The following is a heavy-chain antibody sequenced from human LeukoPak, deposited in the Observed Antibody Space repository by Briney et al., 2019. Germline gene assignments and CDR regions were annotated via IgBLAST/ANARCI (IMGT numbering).Heavy chain of an antibody. J-gene: IGHJ4*02. V-gene: IGHV3-30*02. CDR1: GFTFSSYG. CDR2: IRYDGSNK. D-gene: IGHD6-13*01. Sequence: GGSLRLSCAASGFTFSSYGMHWVRQAPGKGLEWVAFIRYDGSNKYYADSVKGRFTISRDNSKNTLYLQMNSLRAEDTAVYYCAKVSTDPYSSSWYPADYWGQGTLVTVSS. CDR3: AKVSTDPYSSSWYPADY.